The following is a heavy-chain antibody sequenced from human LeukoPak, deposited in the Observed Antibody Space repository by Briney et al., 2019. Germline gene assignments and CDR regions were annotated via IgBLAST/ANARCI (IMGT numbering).Heavy chain of an antibody. CDR2: ICSKANGYAT. CDR3: TRDCDLRTKQYNYSFDY. CDR1: GGTFSGAA. D-gene: IGHD1-1*01. V-gene: IGHV3-73*01. J-gene: IGHJ4*02. Sequence: GGSLRLSCAASGGTFSGAAMHWGRHGSGEGLWWVGRICSKANGYATAYAASMKGRFTIARDDSKNTQYLQMTTLKTADTAVYYCTRDCDLRTKQYNYSFDYWGQGTLVTVSS.